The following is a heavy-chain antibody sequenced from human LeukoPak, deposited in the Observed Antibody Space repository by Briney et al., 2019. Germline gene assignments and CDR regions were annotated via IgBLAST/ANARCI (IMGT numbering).Heavy chain of an antibody. Sequence: SETLSLTCTVSGGSISSYYWSWIRQPPGKGLEWIWYIYYSGSTNYNPSLKSRVTISVDTSKNQFSLKLSSVTAADTAVYYCARVGTVDTAMVTPYYFDYWGQGTLVTVSS. CDR3: ARVGTVDTAMVTPYYFDY. J-gene: IGHJ4*02. CDR2: IYYSGST. CDR1: GGSISSYY. D-gene: IGHD5-18*01. V-gene: IGHV4-59*01.